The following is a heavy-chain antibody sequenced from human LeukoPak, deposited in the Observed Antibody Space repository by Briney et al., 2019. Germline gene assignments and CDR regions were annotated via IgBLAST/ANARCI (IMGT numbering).Heavy chain of an antibody. V-gene: IGHV5-51*01. CDR3: ARRPLHSQTWLAP. J-gene: IGHJ5*02. Sequence: GESLKISCKGYGDRFTSYWVAWVRQMPGKGLEWVGIIFPGDSDTRYSPSIQGQVTISVDRSISTAYLQWSSLKASDTAIYYCARRPLHSQTWLAPWGQGTLVTGSS. CDR2: IFPGDSDT. CDR1: GDRFTSYW.